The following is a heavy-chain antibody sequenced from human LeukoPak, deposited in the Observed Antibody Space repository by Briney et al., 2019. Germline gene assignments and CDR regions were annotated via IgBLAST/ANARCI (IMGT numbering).Heavy chain of an antibody. V-gene: IGHV4-61*02. CDR2: IYTSWST. D-gene: IGHD3-22*01. J-gene: IGHJ4*02. Sequence: PSQTLSLTCTVSGGSISSGYYYWSWIRQPAGKGLEYIGRIYTSWSTNYNPSLKSRVTISGDTSENQFSLRLSSVTAADTAVYYCARASYSYDISGWVPFDYWGQGTLVTVSS. CDR3: ARASYSYDISGWVPFDY. CDR1: GGSISSGYYY.